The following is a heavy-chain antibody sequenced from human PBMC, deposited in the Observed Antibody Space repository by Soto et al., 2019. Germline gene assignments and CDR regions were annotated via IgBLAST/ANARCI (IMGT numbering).Heavy chain of an antibody. V-gene: IGHV4-39*01. D-gene: IGHD3-3*01. Sequence: QLQLQESGPGLVKPSETLSLICTVSGGSISSRSHYWGWIRQSPGKHLEWIGSSYYRGSTHYNPSLKTRVTISVDTSKKQVSLKVYSVTAADTAVYYCATADGFGVVTPFFEYWGQGSLVTVSS. CDR2: SYYRGST. J-gene: IGHJ4*02. CDR1: GGSISSRSHY. CDR3: ATADGFGVVTPFFEY.